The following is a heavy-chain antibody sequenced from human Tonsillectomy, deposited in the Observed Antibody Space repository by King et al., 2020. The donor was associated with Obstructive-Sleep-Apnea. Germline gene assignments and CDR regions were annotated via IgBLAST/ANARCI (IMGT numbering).Heavy chain of an antibody. V-gene: IGHV3-21*01. J-gene: IGHJ4*02. CDR1: GFTFSSYN. CDR2: ISSSTSYM. CDR3: ARDYNYGSRSFFAPFDN. Sequence: QLVQSGGGLVKPGGSLRLSCAASGFTFSSYNMNWVRQAPGKGLEWVSCISSSTSYMYYADSVKGRFTISRDNAKNSLFLQMNGLRAEDTAVYYCARDYNYGSRSFFAPFDNWGQGILVTVSS. D-gene: IGHD3-10*01.